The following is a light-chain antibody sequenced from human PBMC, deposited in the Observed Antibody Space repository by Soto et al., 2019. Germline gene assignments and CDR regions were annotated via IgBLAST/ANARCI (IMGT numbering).Light chain of an antibody. J-gene: IGKJ1*01. Sequence: DIQMTQSPSSVSASVGDRVTITCRASQAISTWLAWYKQNPGKAPKLLVYSASNLQSGVPSRFRGSGSGTDFTLTISSLQPEDFATYYCQQANSFPRTFGQGTKVEIK. CDR2: SAS. CDR3: QQANSFPRT. CDR1: QAISTW. V-gene: IGKV1D-12*01.